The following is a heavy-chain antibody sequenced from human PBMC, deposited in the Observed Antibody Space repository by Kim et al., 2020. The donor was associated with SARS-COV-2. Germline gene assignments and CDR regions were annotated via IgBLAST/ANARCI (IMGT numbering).Heavy chain of an antibody. CDR3: AKDQFFSGYYYPQHPTFDY. CDR1: GFTFSSYA. CDR2: ISGSGGST. D-gene: IGHD3-22*01. J-gene: IGHJ4*02. V-gene: IGHV3-23*01. Sequence: GGSLRLSCAASGFTFSSYAMSWVRQAPGKGLEWVSAISGSGGSTYYADSVKGRFTISRDNSKNTLYLQMNSLRAEDTAVYYCAKDQFFSGYYYPQHPTFDYWGQGTLVTVSS.